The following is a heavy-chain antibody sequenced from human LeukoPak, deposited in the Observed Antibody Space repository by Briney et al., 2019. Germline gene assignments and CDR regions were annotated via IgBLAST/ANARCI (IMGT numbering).Heavy chain of an antibody. CDR3: VRDDSYRLE. J-gene: IGHJ4*02. V-gene: IGHV3-30*02. D-gene: IGHD2-21*02. CDR2: IRYDGSSE. CDR1: GFTFSTYG. Sequence: GGSLRLSCVASGFTFSTYGMHWVRQAPGKGLEWVAYIRYDGSSEYLDSVKGRFTISRDNAKNTLYLQMNSLRVEDTAVYYCVRDDSYRLEWGQGTLVTVSS.